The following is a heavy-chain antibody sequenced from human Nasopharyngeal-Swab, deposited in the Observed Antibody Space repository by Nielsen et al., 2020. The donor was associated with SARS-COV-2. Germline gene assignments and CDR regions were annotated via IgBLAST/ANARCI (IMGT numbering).Heavy chain of an antibody. CDR3: ARPYYAAARSAFDY. Sequence: GESLKISCAASGFTFSSYGMHWVRQAPGKGLEWVAVISYDGSNKYYADSVKGRFTISRDNSKNTLYLQMNSLRAEDTAVYYCARPYYAAARSAFDYWGQGTLVTVSS. V-gene: IGHV3-30*03. CDR1: GFTFSSYG. J-gene: IGHJ4*02. D-gene: IGHD6-6*01. CDR2: ISYDGSNK.